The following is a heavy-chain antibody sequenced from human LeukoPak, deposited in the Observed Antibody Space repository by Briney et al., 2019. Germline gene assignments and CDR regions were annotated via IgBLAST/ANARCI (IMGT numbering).Heavy chain of an antibody. D-gene: IGHD3-10*01. J-gene: IGHJ5*02. CDR3: ASDTRGDGFDP. CDR1: GGSISSGGYS. CDR2: IYHSGST. Sequence: SETLSLTCAVPGGSISSGGYSWSWIRQPPGKGLEWIGYIYHSGSTYYNPSLKSRVTISVDRSKNQFSLKLSSVTAADTAVYYCASDTRGDGFDPWGQRTLVTVSS. V-gene: IGHV4-30-2*01.